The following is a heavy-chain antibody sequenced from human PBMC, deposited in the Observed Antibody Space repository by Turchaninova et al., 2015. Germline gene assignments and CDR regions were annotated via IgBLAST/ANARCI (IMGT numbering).Heavy chain of an antibody. CDR2: IWYDGSYK. V-gene: IGHV3-33*01. D-gene: IGHD2-21*02. J-gene: IGHJ4*02. CDR3: ATNYCGGDCYRYYFDN. CDR1: GFTFSSYG. Sequence: QVQLVESGGGVVQPGRSLRLSCAASGFTFSSYGMHWVRQAPGKGLEWVAVIWYDGSYKYYADSVKGRFTISRDNSKNTLYLQMTSLRAEDTAVYYCATNYCGGDCYRYYFDNWGQGTLVTVSS.